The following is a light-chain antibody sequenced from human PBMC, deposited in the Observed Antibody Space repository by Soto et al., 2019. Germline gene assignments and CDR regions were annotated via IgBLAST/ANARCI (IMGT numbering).Light chain of an antibody. CDR1: SNDIGAYNY. CDR2: EVT. V-gene: IGLV2-14*01. CDR3: SAYTRSSTVV. J-gene: IGLJ2*01. Sequence: QSALTQPASVSGSPGQSITISFTGTSNDIGAYNYVSWYQQHPGKAPRLMIYEVTNRPSGVSNRFSGSKSGNTASLTISGLQAEDEADYHCSAYTRSSTVVFGGGTKLTVL.